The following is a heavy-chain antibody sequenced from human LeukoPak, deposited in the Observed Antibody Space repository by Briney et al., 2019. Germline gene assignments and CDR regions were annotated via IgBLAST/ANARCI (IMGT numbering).Heavy chain of an antibody. CDR3: AELGITMIGGV. V-gene: IGHV3-21*01. Sequence: GGSLRLSCAASGFTFSSYNMNWVRQTPGQGLEWVSSITSGSSHIYYTDSVKGRFTISRDNAKNSLYLQMNSLRAEDTAVYYCAELGITMIGGVWGKGTTVTISS. D-gene: IGHD3-10*02. J-gene: IGHJ6*04. CDR2: ITSGSSHI. CDR1: GFTFSSYN.